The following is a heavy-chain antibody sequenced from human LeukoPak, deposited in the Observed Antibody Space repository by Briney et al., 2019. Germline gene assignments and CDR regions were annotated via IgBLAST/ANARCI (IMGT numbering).Heavy chain of an antibody. D-gene: IGHD1-26*01. CDR3: AKDLGRYRNNYFDY. CDR2: ISGSGGGT. V-gene: IGHV3-23*01. CDR1: GFTFSSYA. Sequence: GGSLRLSCAASGFTFSSYAMSWVRRAPEKGLEWVSTISGSGGGTYYADSVKGRFTISRDDSKNTLYLQMNSLRAEDTAVYYCAKDLGRYRNNYFDYWGQGSPVTVSS. J-gene: IGHJ4*02.